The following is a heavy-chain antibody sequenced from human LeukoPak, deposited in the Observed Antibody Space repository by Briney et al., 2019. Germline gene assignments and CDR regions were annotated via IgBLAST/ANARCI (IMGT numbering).Heavy chain of an antibody. J-gene: IGHJ3*02. CDR2: IYYSGST. D-gene: IGHD5-24*01. CDR3: ARHAQGGWLQSPGAFDI. Sequence: SETLSLTCTVSGGSISSGDYYWSWIRQPPGKGLEWIGYIYYSGSTNYNPSLKSRVTISVDTSKNQFSLKLSSVTAADTAVYYCARHAQGGWLQSPGAFDIWGQGTMVTVSS. V-gene: IGHV4-61*08. CDR1: GGSISSGDYY.